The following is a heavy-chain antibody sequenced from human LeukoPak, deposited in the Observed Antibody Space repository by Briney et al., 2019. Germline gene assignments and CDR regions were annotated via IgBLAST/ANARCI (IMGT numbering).Heavy chain of an antibody. D-gene: IGHD2-21*01. CDR2: INEDGSTT. V-gene: IGHV3-74*01. J-gene: IGHJ4*02. CDR1: GFTFSSNW. CDR3: ARHGGERSLDY. Sequence: GGSLRLSCAASGFTFSSNWMHWVRQAPGKGLVWVSRINEDGSTTNYADSVKGRSTIFRDNAKNTLYLQMNSLRAEDTAVYYCARHGGERSLDYWGQGTLVTVSS.